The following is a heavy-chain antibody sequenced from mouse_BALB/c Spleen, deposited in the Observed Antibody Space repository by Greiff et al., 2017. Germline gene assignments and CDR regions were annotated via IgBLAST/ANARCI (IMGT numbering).Heavy chain of an antibody. D-gene: IGHD2-13*01. CDR2: IYPYNGGT. V-gene: IGHV1S29*02. CDR3: ASGDTGFDY. Sequence: EVQLQQSGPELVKPGASVKISCKASGYTFTDYNMHWVKQSHGKSLEWIGYIYPYNGGTGYNQKFKSKATLTVDNSSSTAYMELRSLTSEDSAVYYCASGDTGFDYGGQGTTLTVSS. J-gene: IGHJ2*01. CDR1: GYTFTDYN.